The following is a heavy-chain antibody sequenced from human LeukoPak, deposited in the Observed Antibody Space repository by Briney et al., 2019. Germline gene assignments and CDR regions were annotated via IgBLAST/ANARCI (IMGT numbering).Heavy chain of an antibody. V-gene: IGHV3-30*02. J-gene: IGHJ5*02. CDR3: AKERTGRGWFDP. CDR1: GFTFSSYG. CDR2: IRYDGSYK. Sequence: GGSLRLSCAASGFTFSSYGMHWVRQAPGKGLEWVAFIRYDGSYKYYADSVKGRFTISRDNSKNTLYLQMNSLGAEDTAVYYCAKERTGRGWFDPWGQGTLVTVSS. D-gene: IGHD3-10*01.